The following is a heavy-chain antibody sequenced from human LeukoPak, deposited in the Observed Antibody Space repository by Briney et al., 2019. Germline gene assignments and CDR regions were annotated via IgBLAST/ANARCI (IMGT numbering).Heavy chain of an antibody. Sequence: GRSLRLSCAASGFTFSSYAMHWVRQAPGKGLEWVAVISYDGSNKYYADSVKGRFTISRDNSKNTLYLQMNSLRAEDTAVYYCARAFRDDFWSGYFVWGQGTLVTVSS. CDR1: GFTFSSYA. D-gene: IGHD3-3*01. CDR2: ISYDGSNK. J-gene: IGHJ4*02. V-gene: IGHV3-30*04. CDR3: ARAFRDDFWSGYFV.